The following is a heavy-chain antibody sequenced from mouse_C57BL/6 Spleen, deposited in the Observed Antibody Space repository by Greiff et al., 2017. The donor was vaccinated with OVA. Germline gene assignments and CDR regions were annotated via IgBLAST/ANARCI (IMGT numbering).Heavy chain of an antibody. J-gene: IGHJ3*01. CDR1: GYTFTSYW. V-gene: IGHV1-53*01. CDR3: ARDYYYGSSFAY. Sequence: QVHVKQPGTELVKPGASVKLSCKASGYTFTSYWMHWVKQRPGQGLEWIGNINPSNGGTNYNEKFKSKATLTVDKSSSTAYMQLSSLTSEDSAVYYCARDYYYGSSFAYWGQGTLVTVSA. D-gene: IGHD1-1*01. CDR2: INPSNGGT.